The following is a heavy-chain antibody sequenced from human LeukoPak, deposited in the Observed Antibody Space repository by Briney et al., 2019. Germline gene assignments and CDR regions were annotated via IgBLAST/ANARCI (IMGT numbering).Heavy chain of an antibody. D-gene: IGHD5-18*01. CDR2: IYYSGST. Sequence: SETLSLTCTVSGGSISSNYWSWIRQPPGKGLEWIGYIYYSGSTNYNPSLKSRVTISVDTSKNQFSLKLSSVTAADTAVYYCARKGFLYGYSYGLGAFDIWGQGTMATVSS. J-gene: IGHJ3*02. CDR1: GGSISSNY. V-gene: IGHV4-59*01. CDR3: ARKGFLYGYSYGLGAFDI.